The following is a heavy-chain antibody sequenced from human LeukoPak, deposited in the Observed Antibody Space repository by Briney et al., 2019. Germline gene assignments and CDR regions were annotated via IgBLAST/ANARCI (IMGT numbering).Heavy chain of an antibody. CDR1: GFTFSSYA. D-gene: IGHD3-22*01. Sequence: GGSLRLSCAASGFTFSSYAMSWVRQAPGKGLEWVSAISGSGGSTYYADSVKGRFTISRDNSKNTLYLQMNSLRAEDTAVYYCAKGGHPPPSTMIVVVIHPFDYWGQGTLVTVSS. CDR3: AKGGHPPPSTMIVVVIHPFDY. CDR2: ISGSGGST. J-gene: IGHJ4*02. V-gene: IGHV3-23*01.